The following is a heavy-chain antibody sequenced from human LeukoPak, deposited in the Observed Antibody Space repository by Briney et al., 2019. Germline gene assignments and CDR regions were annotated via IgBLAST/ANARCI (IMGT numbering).Heavy chain of an antibody. CDR2: IIPIFGTA. CDR1: GGTFSSYA. Sequence: GASVKVSCKASGGTFSSYAISWVRQAPGQGLEWMGGIIPIFGTANYAQKFQGRVTITADESTSTAFMELSSLRSEDTAVYYCARERVQGIVGATGPRNFDYWGQGTLVTVSS. CDR3: ARERVQGIVGATGPRNFDY. J-gene: IGHJ4*02. D-gene: IGHD1-26*01. V-gene: IGHV1-69*13.